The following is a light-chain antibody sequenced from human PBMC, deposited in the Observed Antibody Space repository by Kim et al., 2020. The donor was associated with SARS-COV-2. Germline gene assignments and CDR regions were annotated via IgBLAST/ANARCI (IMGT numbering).Light chain of an antibody. CDR3: QHSYT. Sequence: PSTLSASLGDRVTITCRASQSISSWLAWYQQKPGKAPKLLIYKASSLESGVPSRFSGSGSGTEFTLTISSLQPDDFATYYCQHSYTFGQGTKLEI. J-gene: IGKJ2*01. CDR1: QSISSW. V-gene: IGKV1-5*03. CDR2: KAS.